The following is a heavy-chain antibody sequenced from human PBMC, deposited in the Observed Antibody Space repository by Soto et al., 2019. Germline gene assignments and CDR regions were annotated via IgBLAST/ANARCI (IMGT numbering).Heavy chain of an antibody. Sequence: GESLKLSCKGSGYSFAGYWITWVRQKPGKGLEWMGRIDPSDSQTYYSPSIRGHVTISVTKSITTVFLQWSSLSASDTAMYYCARQIYDSDTGPIFQYYFDSWCQGTPVTVSS. J-gene: IGHJ4*02. D-gene: IGHD3-22*01. CDR2: IDPSDSQT. V-gene: IGHV5-10-1*01. CDR1: GYSFAGYW. CDR3: ARQIYDSDTGPIFQYYFDS.